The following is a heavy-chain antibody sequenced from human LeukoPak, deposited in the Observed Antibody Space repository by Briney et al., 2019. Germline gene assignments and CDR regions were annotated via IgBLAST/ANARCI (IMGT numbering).Heavy chain of an antibody. CDR3: ARDQEGFDY. J-gene: IGHJ4*02. Sequence: GASVKVSCKASGYTFTSNYIHWVRQAPGQGLEWMGMIYPRDGSTSYAQKFQGRVTVTWDTSTSTVHMELSGLRSEDTAVYYCARDQEGFDYWGQGTLVTVSS. CDR1: GYTFTSNY. V-gene: IGHV1-46*01. CDR2: IYPRDGST.